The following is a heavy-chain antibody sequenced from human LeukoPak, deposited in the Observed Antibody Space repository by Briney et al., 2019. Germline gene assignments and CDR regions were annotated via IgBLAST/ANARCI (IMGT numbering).Heavy chain of an antibody. V-gene: IGHV3-21*01. J-gene: IGHJ4*02. D-gene: IGHD3-16*01. CDR1: GFTFSSYS. CDR2: ISTSSIYI. Sequence: PGGALRLSCAASGFTFSSYSMNWVRQAPGKGLEWGSSISTSSIYINYADSLKGRFTISRDNAKNSLYLQMNSLRAEDTALYYCARDRFASLWGQGTLVTVSS. CDR3: ARDRFASL.